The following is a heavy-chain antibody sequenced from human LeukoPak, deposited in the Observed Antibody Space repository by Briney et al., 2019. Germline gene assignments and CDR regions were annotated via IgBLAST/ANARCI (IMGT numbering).Heavy chain of an antibody. J-gene: IGHJ4*02. CDR2: IYYSGTT. CDR3: GRGGRGSGGDFDY. D-gene: IGHD3-16*01. CDR1: GGTISASSYY. V-gene: IGHV4-39*01. Sequence: PSETLSLTCTVSGGTISASSYYWGWIRQPPGKGLEWIATIYYSGTTYYNPSLKSRVTISVDTSKNQFSLNLSSVTAADTAVYYCGRGGRGSGGDFDYWGKGTLVTVSS.